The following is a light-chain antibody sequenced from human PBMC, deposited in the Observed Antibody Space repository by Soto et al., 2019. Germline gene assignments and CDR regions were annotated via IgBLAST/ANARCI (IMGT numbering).Light chain of an antibody. CDR2: DAS. CDR1: QSFSSN. J-gene: IGKJ5*01. V-gene: IGKV3-20*01. CDR3: QQYGSSPIT. Sequence: ELVMTQSPATLSVSPGERATLSCRASQSFSSNVAWYQQKPGQAPRLLIYDASSRATGIPDRFSGRGSGTDFTLTISSLEPEDFAVYYCQQYGSSPITFGQGSRLEIK.